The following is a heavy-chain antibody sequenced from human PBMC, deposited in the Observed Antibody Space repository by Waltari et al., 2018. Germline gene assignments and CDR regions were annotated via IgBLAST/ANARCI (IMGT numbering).Heavy chain of an antibody. CDR3: TTDMTSYFFEY. Sequence: QVQLVQSGAEVKKPGAAVKVSCKVAGYTISAVSMHWVRQAPGKGLEWMGGLDHEHGETIYAQKFQGRVTMTEDTATDTAYMEVTSLRSEDTAVYYCTTDMTSYFFEYWGQGTLVTVSS. V-gene: IGHV1-24*01. J-gene: IGHJ4*02. D-gene: IGHD2-2*01. CDR2: LDHEHGET. CDR1: GYTISAVS.